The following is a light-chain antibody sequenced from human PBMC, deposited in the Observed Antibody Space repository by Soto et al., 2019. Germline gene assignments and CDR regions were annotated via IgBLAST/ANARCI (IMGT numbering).Light chain of an antibody. J-gene: IGKJ4*01. CDR3: QHHKSAPLS. CDR1: QDIGNS. CDR2: GTS. V-gene: IGKV1-27*01. Sequence: DIQMTQSPPSLSASVGDRVIVTCRASQDIGNSLAWYQQKPGKSPKLLIYGTSTLHSGVPSRFSGSGSGTEFTLAISTLRPEDVATYYCQHHKSAPLSFGGGTKVEV.